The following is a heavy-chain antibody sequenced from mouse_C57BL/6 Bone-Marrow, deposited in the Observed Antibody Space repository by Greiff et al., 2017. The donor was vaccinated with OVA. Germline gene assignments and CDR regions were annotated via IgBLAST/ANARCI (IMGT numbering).Heavy chain of an antibody. V-gene: IGHV1-63*01. D-gene: IGHD2-4*01. CDR1: GYTFTNYW. Sequence: VKLQQSGAELVRPGTSVKMSCKASGYTFTNYWIGWAKQRPGHGLEWIGDIYPGGGYTNYNEKFKGKATLTADKSSSTAYMQFSSLTSEDSAIYYCARGDYGRGFDVWGTGTTVTVSS. J-gene: IGHJ1*03. CDR3: ARGDYGRGFDV. CDR2: IYPGGGYT.